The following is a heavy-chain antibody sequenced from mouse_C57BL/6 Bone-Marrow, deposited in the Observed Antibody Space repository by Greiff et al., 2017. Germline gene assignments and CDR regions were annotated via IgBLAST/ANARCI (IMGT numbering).Heavy chain of an antibody. CDR2: ISGGGGNT. D-gene: IGHD1-1*01. CDR3: ARQGYYGSKFDY. J-gene: IGHJ2*01. CDR1: GFTFSSYT. V-gene: IGHV5-9*01. Sequence: EVHLVESGGGLVKPGGSLKLSCAASGFTFSSYTMSWVRQTPEKRLEWVATISGGGGNTYYPDSVKGRFTISRDNAKNTLYLQMSSLRSEDTALYYCARQGYYGSKFDYWGQGTTLTVSS.